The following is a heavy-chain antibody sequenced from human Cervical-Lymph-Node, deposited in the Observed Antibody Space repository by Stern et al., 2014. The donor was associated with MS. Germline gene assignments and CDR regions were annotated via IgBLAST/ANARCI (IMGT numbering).Heavy chain of an antibody. CDR3: ATESRSSSADAFDI. V-gene: IGHV4-59*01. D-gene: IGHD1-26*01. J-gene: IGHJ3*02. Sequence: QLKLQESGPGLVQPSETLSLTCTVSGGSISSYYWSWFRQPPGKGLEWIWYIYSSGSTNHNPSLKSRVTISVYTSKSLVSLKLSPVTAADTAVYFCATESRSSSADAFDIWGQGTMVTVSS. CDR1: GGSISSYY. CDR2: IYSSGST.